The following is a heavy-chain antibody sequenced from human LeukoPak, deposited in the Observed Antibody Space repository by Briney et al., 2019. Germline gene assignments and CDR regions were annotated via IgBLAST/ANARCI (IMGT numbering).Heavy chain of an antibody. D-gene: IGHD5-18*01. CDR1: SGSISNYY. CDR3: ARDRRYSYGYRGRIVDWFDP. CDR2: IYYSGNT. J-gene: IGHJ5*02. Sequence: PSETLSLTCTVSSGSISNYYWSWIRQPPGKGLEWIGYIYYSGNTNYNPSLKSRVTISVDTSKNQFSLKLSSVTAADTAVYYCARDRRYSYGYRGRIVDWFDPWGQGTLVTVSS. V-gene: IGHV4-59*12.